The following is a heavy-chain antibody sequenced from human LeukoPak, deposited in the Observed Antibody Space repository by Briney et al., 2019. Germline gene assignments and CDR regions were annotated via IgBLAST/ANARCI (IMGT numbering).Heavy chain of an antibody. CDR1: GITLSNYG. J-gene: IGHJ4*02. CDR3: AKRGVVIRVILVGFHKEAYYFDS. V-gene: IGHV3-23*01. D-gene: IGHD3-22*01. CDR2: ISGSGGGT. Sequence: PGGSLRLSCAVSGITLSNYGVSWVRQAPGKGLEWFAGISGSGGGTNYADSVKGRFTISRDNPKNTLFLQMNSLRAKDSAVYFCAKRGVVIRVILVGFHKEAYYFDSWGQGALVTVSS.